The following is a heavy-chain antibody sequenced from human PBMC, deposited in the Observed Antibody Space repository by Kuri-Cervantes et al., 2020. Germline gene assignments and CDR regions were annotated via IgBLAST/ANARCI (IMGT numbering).Heavy chain of an antibody. CDR3: ASGDYYDSSGYPA. V-gene: IGHV3-74*01. D-gene: IGHD3-22*01. Sequence: GGSLRLSCAASGFTFSSYWMHWVRQAPGKGLVWVSRFNSDGSSISYADFVKGRFTISRDNAKNTLYLQMNSLRAEDTAVYYCASGDYYDSSGYPAWGQGTLVTVSS. CDR1: GFTFSSYW. J-gene: IGHJ5*02. CDR2: FNSDGSSI.